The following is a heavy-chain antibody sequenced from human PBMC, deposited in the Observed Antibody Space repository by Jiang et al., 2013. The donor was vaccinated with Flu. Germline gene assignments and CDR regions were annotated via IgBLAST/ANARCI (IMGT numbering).Heavy chain of an antibody. Sequence: MPGKGLEWMGIIYPGDXDTRYSPSFQGQVTISADKSISTAYLQWSSLKASDTAMYYCASFRYYYDSSGYGMDVWGQGTTVTVSS. CDR2: IYPGDXDT. CDR3: ASFRYYYDSSGYGMDV. J-gene: IGHJ6*02. D-gene: IGHD3-22*01. V-gene: IGHV5-51*01.